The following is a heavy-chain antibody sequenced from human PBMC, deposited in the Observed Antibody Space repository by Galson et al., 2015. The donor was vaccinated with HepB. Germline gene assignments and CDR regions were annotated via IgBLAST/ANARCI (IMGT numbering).Heavy chain of an antibody. D-gene: IGHD3-16*01. Sequence: SVKVSCKASGGTFSSYAISWVRQAPGQGLEWMGGIIPIFGTANYAQKFQGRVTITADESTSTAYMELSSLRSEDTAVYYCARPDDRGGRRVGRGIYYFDYWGQGTLVTVSS. CDR2: IIPIFGTA. CDR1: GGTFSSYA. CDR3: ARPDDRGGRRVGRGIYYFDY. J-gene: IGHJ4*02. V-gene: IGHV1-69*13.